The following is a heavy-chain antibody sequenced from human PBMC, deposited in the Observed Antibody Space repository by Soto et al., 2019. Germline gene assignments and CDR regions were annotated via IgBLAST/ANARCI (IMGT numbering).Heavy chain of an antibody. D-gene: IGHD6-19*01. V-gene: IGHV4-59*08. CDR3: ARLPKGQWLVRVSRQEAFDI. J-gene: IGHJ3*02. CDR2: IYYSGST. CDR1: GGSISSYY. Sequence: QVQLQESGPGLVKPSETLSLTCTVSGGSISSYYWSWIRQPPGKGLEWIGYIYYSGSTNYNPSLKRRVTISVDTSKNQFSLKLSSVTAADTAVYYCARLPKGQWLVRVSRQEAFDIWGQGTMVTVSS.